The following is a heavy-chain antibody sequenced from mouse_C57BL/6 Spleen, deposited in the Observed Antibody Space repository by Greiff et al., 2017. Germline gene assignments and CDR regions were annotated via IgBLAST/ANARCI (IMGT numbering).Heavy chain of an antibody. CDR2: IHPNSGST. D-gene: IGHD5-5*01. J-gene: IGHJ2*01. Sequence: QVQLQQPGAELVKPGASVKLSCKASGYTFTSYWMHWVKQRPGQGLEWIGMIHPNSGSTNYNEKFKSKATLTVDKSSSTAYMRLSSLTSEDSAVYYCARYGLPVYFDYWGQGTTLTVSS. CDR3: ARYGLPVYFDY. CDR1: GYTFTSYW. V-gene: IGHV1-64*01.